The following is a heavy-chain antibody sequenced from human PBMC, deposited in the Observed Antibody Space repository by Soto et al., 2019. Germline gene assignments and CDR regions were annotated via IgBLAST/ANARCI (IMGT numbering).Heavy chain of an antibody. D-gene: IGHD3-3*01. J-gene: IGHJ6*02. V-gene: IGHV3-21*01. CDR3: ARTYRNYDFWSGYAYYYGMDV. Sequence: AGSLRLSCAASGFTFSSYSMNWVRQAPGKGLEWVSSISSSSSYIYYADSVKGRFTISRDNAKNSLYLQMNSLRAEDTAVYYCARTYRNYDFWSGYAYYYGMDVWGQGTTVTVSS. CDR1: GFTFSSYS. CDR2: ISSSSSYI.